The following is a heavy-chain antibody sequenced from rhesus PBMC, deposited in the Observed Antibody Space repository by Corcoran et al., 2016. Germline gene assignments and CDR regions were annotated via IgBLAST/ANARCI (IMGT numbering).Heavy chain of an antibody. J-gene: IGHJ2*01. Sequence: QVQLQESGPGLVKPSETLSLSCAVSGGSISDFIYWNGICQPPGKGLEWFGNIYGNSANTYHNPSLKSRVTISKDTSKNQFFLKLSSVTAADTAVYYCARAAELGYFDIWGPGTPITISS. CDR2: IYGNSANT. CDR3: ARAAELGYFDI. CDR1: GGSISDFIY. V-gene: IGHV4S9*01. D-gene: IGHD7-45*01.